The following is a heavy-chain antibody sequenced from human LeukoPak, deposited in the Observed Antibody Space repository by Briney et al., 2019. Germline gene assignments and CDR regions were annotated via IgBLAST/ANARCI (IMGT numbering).Heavy chain of an antibody. CDR3: AQKAPYSPAYSQD. Sequence: PSETLSLTCTVSGGSITSYFWSWIRQPPGKGLEWIGYIYHSGTTNYNPSLKSRVTISVDTSKNQFSLKLTSVTAADTAVYYCAQKAPYSPAYSQDWGQGTLVPVSS. CDR1: GGSITSYF. J-gene: IGHJ1*01. D-gene: IGHD2-21*01. CDR2: IYHSGTT. V-gene: IGHV4-59*01.